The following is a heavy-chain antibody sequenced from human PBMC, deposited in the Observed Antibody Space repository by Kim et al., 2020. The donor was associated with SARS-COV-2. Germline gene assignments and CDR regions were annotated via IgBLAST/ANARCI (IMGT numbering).Heavy chain of an antibody. V-gene: IGHV4-39*01. Sequence: SETLSLTCTVSGGSLSSSSYYWGWIRQPPGKGLEWIGTAYYIGNTYYNPSLKSRVTISVDTSKNQFSLKLGSVTAADTAVYYCARHKRNNRGWYV. CDR2: AYYIGNT. J-gene: IGHJ2*01. CDR3: ARHKRNNRGWYV. CDR1: GGSLSSSSYY. D-gene: IGHD1-1*01.